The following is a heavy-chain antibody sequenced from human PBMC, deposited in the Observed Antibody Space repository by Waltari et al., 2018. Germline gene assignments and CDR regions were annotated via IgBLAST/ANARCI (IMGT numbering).Heavy chain of an antibody. CDR3: ARDRGRPAGPGALRVRPDDAFDI. CDR1: GYTFTSYY. V-gene: IGHV1-46*01. CDR2: INPSGGST. J-gene: IGHJ3*02. Sequence: QVQLVQSGAEVKKPGASVKVSCKASGYTFTSYYMHWVRQAPGQGLEWMGIINPSGGSTSYAQKFQGRVTMTRDTSTSTVYMELSSLRSEDTAVYYCARDRGRPAGPGALRVRPDDAFDIWGQGTMVTVSS. D-gene: IGHD3-10*01.